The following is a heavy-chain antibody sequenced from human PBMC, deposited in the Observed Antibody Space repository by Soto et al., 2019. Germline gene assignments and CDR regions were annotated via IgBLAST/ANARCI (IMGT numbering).Heavy chain of an antibody. J-gene: IGHJ3*02. Sequence: QVQLVQSGAEVKKPGSSVKVSCKDSGGTFSTNSMFWVRQAPGQGLEWMGMIIPMLGIRNYAQRFQDRGTITADKSTATAPMELSSLRSEDTALYYCTIGSWSGEVFDIWGQGTMVTVSS. CDR2: IIPMLGIR. CDR3: TIGSWSGEVFDI. V-gene: IGHV1-69*02. CDR1: GGTFSTNS. D-gene: IGHD2-21*01.